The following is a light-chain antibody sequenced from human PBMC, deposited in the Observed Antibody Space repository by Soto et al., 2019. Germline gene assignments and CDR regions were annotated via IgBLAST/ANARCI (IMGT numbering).Light chain of an antibody. CDR3: QQYNSSPT. Sequence: DIQMTQSPSTLSASVGDRVTITCRASQSISSWLAWYQQKPGKAPKLLIYKASSLESGVPSRFSGSGSGTEFTLTISILQPDDFATYYCQQYNSSPTFVQGTKVEIK. CDR1: QSISSW. CDR2: KAS. J-gene: IGKJ1*01. V-gene: IGKV1-5*03.